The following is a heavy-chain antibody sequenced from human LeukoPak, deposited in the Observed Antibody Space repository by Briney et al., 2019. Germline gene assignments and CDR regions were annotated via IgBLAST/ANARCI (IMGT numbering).Heavy chain of an antibody. Sequence: ASVKVSCKASGYTFTSYAMNWVRQAPGQGLEWMGWMNPNSGNTGYAQKFQGRVTMTRNTSISTAYMELNSLRSEDTAVYYCARMSYYDSSGDNWFDPWGQGTLVTVSS. CDR1: GYTFTSYA. V-gene: IGHV1-8*02. D-gene: IGHD3-22*01. J-gene: IGHJ5*02. CDR3: ARMSYYDSSGDNWFDP. CDR2: MNPNSGNT.